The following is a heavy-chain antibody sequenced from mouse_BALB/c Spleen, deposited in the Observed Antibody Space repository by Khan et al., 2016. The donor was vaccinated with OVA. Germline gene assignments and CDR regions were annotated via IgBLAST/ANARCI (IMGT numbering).Heavy chain of an antibody. CDR2: ISSGGSF. D-gene: IGHD3-3*01. Sequence: EVQLQESGPGLVKPSQSLSLTCSVTGYSITSAYYWNWIRQFPGNKLEWMGYISSGGSFNYNPSLKNRISITRDTSKNQFFLKLNSVTPEDTATXYAARAGRWFDYWGQGTLVTVSA. V-gene: IGHV3-6*02. CDR3: ARAGRWFDY. J-gene: IGHJ3*01. CDR1: GYSITSAYY.